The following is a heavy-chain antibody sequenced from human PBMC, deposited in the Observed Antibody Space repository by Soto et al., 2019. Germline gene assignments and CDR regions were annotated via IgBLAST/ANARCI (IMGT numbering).Heavy chain of an antibody. CDR3: ARDNYGSGSYLSHYYYYYGIDV. CDR2: IWYDGSNK. CDR1: GFTFSSYG. Sequence: QVQLVESGGGVVQPGRSLRLSCAASGFTFSSYGMHWVRQAPGKGLEWVAVIWYDGSNKYYADSVKGRFTISRDNSKNTLYLQMNSLRAEDTAVYYCARDNYGSGSYLSHYYYYYGIDVWGQGTTVTVSS. V-gene: IGHV3-33*01. J-gene: IGHJ6*02. D-gene: IGHD3-10*01.